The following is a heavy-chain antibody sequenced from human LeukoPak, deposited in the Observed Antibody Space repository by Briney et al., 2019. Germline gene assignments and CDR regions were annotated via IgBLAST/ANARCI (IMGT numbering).Heavy chain of an antibody. CDR2: INSDGSSI. J-gene: IGHJ4*02. Sequence: GGSLRLSCAASGFTFSSYWMYWVRQAPGKGLVCVSRINSDGSSITYADSVKGRLTISRDNAKNTLYLQMNSLTVEDTAVYYCAREGRVSGYDFDCWGQGTLVTVSS. V-gene: IGHV3-74*03. CDR1: GFTFSSYW. CDR3: AREGRVSGYDFDC. D-gene: IGHD5-12*01.